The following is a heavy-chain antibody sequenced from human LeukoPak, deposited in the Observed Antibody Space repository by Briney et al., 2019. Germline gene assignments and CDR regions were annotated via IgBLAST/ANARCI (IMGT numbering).Heavy chain of an antibody. J-gene: IGHJ6*03. CDR3: ATNSDDFWSGYYYYYYYMDV. CDR1: GGSISSGSYY. CDR2: IYTSGST. V-gene: IGHV4-61*02. Sequence: SETLSLTCTVSGGSISSGSYYWSWIRQPAGKGLGWIGRIYTSGSTNYNPSLKSRVTISVDTSKNQFSLKLSSVTAADTAVYYCATNSDDFWSGYYYYYYYMDVWGKGTTVTVSS. D-gene: IGHD3-3*01.